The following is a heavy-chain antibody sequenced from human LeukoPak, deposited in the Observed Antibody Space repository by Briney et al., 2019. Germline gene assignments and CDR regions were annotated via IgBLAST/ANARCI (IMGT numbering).Heavy chain of an antibody. CDR2: IKQDGSEK. J-gene: IGHJ6*02. Sequence: GGSLRLSCAASGFTFSSYWMSWVRQAPGKGLEWVANIKQDGSEKYYVDSVKGRFTISRDNAKNSLYLQMNSLRAEDTAVYYCARVKGSTGAYYYYYGMDVWGQGTTVTVSS. V-gene: IGHV3-7*01. CDR1: GFTFSSYW. CDR3: ARVKGSTGAYYYYYGMDV. D-gene: IGHD1-26*01.